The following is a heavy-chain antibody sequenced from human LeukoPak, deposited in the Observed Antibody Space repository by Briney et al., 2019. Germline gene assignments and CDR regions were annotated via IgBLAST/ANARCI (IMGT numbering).Heavy chain of an antibody. CDR3: TRDTTTSSY. Sequence: GGPLRLSCTASGFTFGDYAMSWVRQAPGKGLEWVGFIRSKAYGGTPEYAASVKGRFTISRDDSKSIAYLQMNNLKTEDTAVYYCTRDTTTSSYWGQGTLVTVSS. CDR2: IRSKAYGGTP. CDR1: GFTFGDYA. V-gene: IGHV3-49*04. J-gene: IGHJ4*02. D-gene: IGHD4-17*01.